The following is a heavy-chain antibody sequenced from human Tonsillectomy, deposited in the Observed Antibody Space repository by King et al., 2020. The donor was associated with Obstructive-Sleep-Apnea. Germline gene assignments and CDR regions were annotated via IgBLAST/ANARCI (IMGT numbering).Heavy chain of an antibody. CDR2: IYSGGIT. D-gene: IGHD2-21*02. Sequence: VQLVEAGGDLVQPGGSLRLSCVASGFIFSDKYFTWVRQAPGKGLDWISIIYSGGITYYADSVKGRFTISRHNSRNTVYLQMNSLRVADTAVYFCARGLPHEEVTAIPGAFDIWGRGTVVTVSS. CDR1: GFIFSDKY. V-gene: IGHV3-53*04. CDR3: ARGLPHEEVTAIPGAFDI. J-gene: IGHJ3*02.